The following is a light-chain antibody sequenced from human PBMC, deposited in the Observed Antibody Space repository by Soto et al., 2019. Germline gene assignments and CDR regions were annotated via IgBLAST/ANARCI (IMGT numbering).Light chain of an antibody. CDR1: QGISSY. CDR3: QPLYSYQLT. CDR2: AVS. Sequence: DIQLTQSPSFLSASVGDRVTITCRASQGISSYFAWYQQKPGKAPKLLIYAVSTLQSGVPSRFSGSASGTEFNPSISSLQPENCATYYYQPLYSYQLTFGGGTKVEI. J-gene: IGKJ4*01. V-gene: IGKV1-9*01.